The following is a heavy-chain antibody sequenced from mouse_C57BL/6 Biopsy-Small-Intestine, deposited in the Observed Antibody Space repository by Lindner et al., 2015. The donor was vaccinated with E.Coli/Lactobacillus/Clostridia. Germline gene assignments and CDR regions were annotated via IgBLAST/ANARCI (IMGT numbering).Heavy chain of an antibody. CDR2: INPSTGGT. Sequence: VQLQESGAELMKPGASVKISCKASGYSFTGYYMNWVKQSPEKSFEWIGEINPSTGGTTYNQKFKAKATLTVDKSSSTAYMQLKSLTSEDSAVYYCARSYYDNLDYWGQGTTLTVSS. CDR3: ARSYYDNLDY. J-gene: IGHJ2*01. CDR1: GYSFTGYY. V-gene: IGHV1-42*01. D-gene: IGHD2-10*01.